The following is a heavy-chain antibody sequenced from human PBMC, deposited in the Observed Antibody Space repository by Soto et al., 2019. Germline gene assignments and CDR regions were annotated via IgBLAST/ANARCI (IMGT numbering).Heavy chain of an antibody. CDR2: IIPILGIA. D-gene: IGHD2-15*01. Sequence: GASVKVSCKASGGTFSSYTISWVRQAPGQGLEWMGRIIPILGIANYAQKFQGRVTITADKSTSTAYMELSSLRSEDTAVYYCARDCSGGSCPFYWGQGTLVTVSS. CDR1: GGTFSSYT. J-gene: IGHJ4*02. V-gene: IGHV1-69*04. CDR3: ARDCSGGSCPFY.